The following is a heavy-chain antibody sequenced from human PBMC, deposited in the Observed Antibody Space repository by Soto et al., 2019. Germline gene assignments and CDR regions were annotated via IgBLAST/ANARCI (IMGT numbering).Heavy chain of an antibody. Sequence: SETLSLTCAVSGGSISSSNWWSWVRQPPGKGLEWIGEIYHSGSTNYNPSLKSRVTISVDKSKNQFSLKLSSVTAADTAVYYCARGIRGGSGWYPLDYWGQGTLVTVSS. D-gene: IGHD6-19*01. V-gene: IGHV4-4*02. CDR2: IYHSGST. CDR3: ARGIRGGSGWYPLDY. CDR1: GGSISSSNW. J-gene: IGHJ4*02.